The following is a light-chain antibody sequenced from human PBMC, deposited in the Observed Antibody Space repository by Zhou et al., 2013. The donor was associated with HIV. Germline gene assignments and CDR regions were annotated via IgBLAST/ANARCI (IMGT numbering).Light chain of an antibody. CDR1: QSVRNTY. Sequence: EIMLTQSPGTLSLSPGERATLSCRASQSVRNTYLAWYQQKPGQAPRLLIYGASSRATGIPDRFSGSGSGTDFTLTISRLEPEDFAVYYCHQYGTSPWTFGQGTKVEIK. V-gene: IGKV3-20*01. CDR3: HQYGTSPWT. J-gene: IGKJ1*01. CDR2: GAS.